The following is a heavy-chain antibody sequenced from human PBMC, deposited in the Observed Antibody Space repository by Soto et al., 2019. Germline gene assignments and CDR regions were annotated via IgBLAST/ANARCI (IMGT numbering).Heavy chain of an antibody. V-gene: IGHV3-13*05. CDR2: LGAARDP. CDR3: ARAYLGRLPRRADYYYAMDV. D-gene: IGHD1-26*01. Sequence: RRLSCAASGFSFRDYDMHWVRQRKGKGLEWVSALGAARDPYYVGSVKGRFSVSRDNAQNSLFLQMNNLRVDDTAVYLCARAYLGRLPRRADYYYAMDVWGRGTTVTVSS. CDR1: GFSFRDYD. J-gene: IGHJ6*02.